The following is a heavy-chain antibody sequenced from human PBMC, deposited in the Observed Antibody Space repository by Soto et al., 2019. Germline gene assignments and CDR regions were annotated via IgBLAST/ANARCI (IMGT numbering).Heavy chain of an antibody. V-gene: IGHV1-46*02. CDR1: GYTFNTYN. Sequence: QVQLVQSGAEVKKPGASVKVSCKASGYTFNTYNMYWVRQAPGQGLEWMGVINPSIGSTNYAQKFQGRVIMTRDTSTSKVYMELSTLRSDDTAVYYGARLYSGSRLDYWGQGTLVTVSS. CDR2: INPSIGST. J-gene: IGHJ4*02. CDR3: ARLYSGSRLDY. D-gene: IGHD1-26*01.